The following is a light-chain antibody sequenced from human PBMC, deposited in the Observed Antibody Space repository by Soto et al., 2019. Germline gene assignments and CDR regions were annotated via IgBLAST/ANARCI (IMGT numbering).Light chain of an antibody. V-gene: IGKV3-11*01. J-gene: IGKJ4*01. CDR2: DAS. CDR1: QSVSSY. CDR3: QQRSTWPLT. Sequence: EIVLTQSPATLFLSPGERATLSCRASQSVSSYLAWYQQRPGQAPRLLIYDASNRATGIPARFSGTGSGTDFTLTSSSLEPEDSAVYYCQQRSTWPLTFGGGTKVEIK.